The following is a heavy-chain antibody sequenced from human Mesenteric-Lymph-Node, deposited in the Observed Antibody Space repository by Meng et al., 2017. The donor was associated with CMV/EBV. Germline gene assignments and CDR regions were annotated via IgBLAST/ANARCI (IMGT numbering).Heavy chain of an antibody. V-gene: IGHV3-23*01. D-gene: IGHD2-2*01. J-gene: IGHJ4*02. CDR1: GFTFSDFA. CDR3: AKASLARCIRVTCYDLDF. CDR2: VIGDGVDT. Sequence: GESLKISCVASGFTFSDFAMNWVRQAPGQRLEWVASVIGDGVDTYHAISVRGRFTISRDNSKNTLYLQMNSLRGEDSATYYCAKASLARCIRVTCYDLDFWGQGTLVTVSS.